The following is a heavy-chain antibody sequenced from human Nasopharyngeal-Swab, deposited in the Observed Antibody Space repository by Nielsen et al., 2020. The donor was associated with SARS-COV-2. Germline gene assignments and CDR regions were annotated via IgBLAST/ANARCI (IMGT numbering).Heavy chain of an antibody. V-gene: IGHV4-4*02. CDR2: IYHSGST. D-gene: IGHD2-15*01. CDR3: AQTTYSGYFDY. CDR1: GGSISSSNW. Sequence: SETLSLTCAVSGGSISSSNWWSWVRQPPGKGLEWIGEIYHSGSTNYNPSLKSRVTISVDKSKNQSSLKLSSVTAADTAVYYCAQTTYSGYFDYWGQGTLVTVSS. J-gene: IGHJ4*02.